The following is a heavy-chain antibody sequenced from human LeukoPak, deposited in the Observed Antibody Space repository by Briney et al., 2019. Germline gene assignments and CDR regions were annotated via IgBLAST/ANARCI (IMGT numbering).Heavy chain of an antibody. CDR2: LFWNDEK. D-gene: IGHD3-9*01. CDR1: GVALSKAKVG. V-gene: IGHV2-26*02. Sequence: SGPTLVNPTETLTLTCTVSGVALSKAKVGVSWIRQPPGKALVWLAQLFWNDEKSYSTSLKSRLTISKGTSNSQVVLRMTNTVPVDTATYYCARIPLRYFDWFSPGYYMDVSGKGTTVTVSS. J-gene: IGHJ6*03. CDR3: ARIPLRYFDWFSPGYYMDV.